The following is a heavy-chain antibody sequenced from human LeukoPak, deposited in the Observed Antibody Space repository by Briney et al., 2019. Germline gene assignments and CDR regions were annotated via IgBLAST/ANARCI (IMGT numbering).Heavy chain of an antibody. Sequence: PSETLSLTCTVSGGSISSNHYYWGWIRQPPGKGLEWIGSIYYSGSTHYNPSLKSQVTILVDTSKNQFSLKLSSVTAADTDVYYCARVQWQSYYYYYMDVWGKGTTVTISS. CDR3: ARVQWQSYYYYYMDV. J-gene: IGHJ6*03. CDR1: GGSISSNHYY. CDR2: IYYSGST. V-gene: IGHV4-39*01. D-gene: IGHD1-26*01.